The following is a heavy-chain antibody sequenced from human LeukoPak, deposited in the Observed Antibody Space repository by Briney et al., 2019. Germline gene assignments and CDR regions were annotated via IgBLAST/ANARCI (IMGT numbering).Heavy chain of an antibody. CDR3: ARIGWPSNGGWYFGY. Sequence: GGSLRLSCAASGFTFVSHWMSWVRQAPGKGLEWVATIQQDGSARSYVDSVKGRFTISRDNAKDSLYLQMDSLRADVTAVYYCARIGWPSNGGWYFGYWGQGTLVTVSS. V-gene: IGHV3-7*01. D-gene: IGHD6-19*01. J-gene: IGHJ4*02. CDR2: IQQDGSAR. CDR1: GFTFVSHW.